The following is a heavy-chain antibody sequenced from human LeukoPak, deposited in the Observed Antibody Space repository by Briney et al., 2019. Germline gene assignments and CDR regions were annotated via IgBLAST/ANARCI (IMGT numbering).Heavy chain of an antibody. CDR2: ISGSGGST. CDR1: GFTFSGYA. J-gene: IGHJ4*02. V-gene: IGHV3-23*01. CDR3: AKDGSGSYFKSYFFDY. D-gene: IGHD3-10*01. Sequence: GGSLRLSCAASGFTFSGYAMSWVRQAPGKGLEWVSAISGSGGSTYYADSVKGRFTISRDNSKNTLYLQMNSLRAEDTAVYYCAKDGSGSYFKSYFFDYWGQGTLVTVSS.